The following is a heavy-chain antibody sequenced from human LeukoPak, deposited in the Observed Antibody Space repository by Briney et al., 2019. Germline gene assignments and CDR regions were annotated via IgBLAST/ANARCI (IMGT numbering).Heavy chain of an antibody. CDR1: GFTLSNYA. CDR3: AKGDGSRNFDY. CDR2: ISDSGSST. Sequence: GGSLRLSCAASGFTLSNYAMSWVRQAPGEGLEWVSLISDSGSSTYYADSVKGRFTISRDNSKNTLYLRMNSLRAEDTAVYYCAKGDGSRNFDYWGPGTLVTVSS. J-gene: IGHJ4*02. D-gene: IGHD1-26*01. V-gene: IGHV3-23*01.